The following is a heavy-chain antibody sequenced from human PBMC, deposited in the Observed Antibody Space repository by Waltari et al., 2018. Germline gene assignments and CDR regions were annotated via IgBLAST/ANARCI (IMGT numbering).Heavy chain of an antibody. CDR1: GGTFSSYA. CDR3: AREADCSSTSCHVGWFDP. CDR2: IILIFGKA. J-gene: IGHJ5*02. Sequence: QVQLVQSGAEVKKPGSSVKVSCKASGGTFSSYAISWVRQAPGQGLEWMGGMGGIILIFGKANDAQKFQGRVTITEDESTSTAYMELSSLRSEDTAVYYCAREADCSSTSCHVGWFDPWGQGTLVIVSS. V-gene: IGHV1-69*01. D-gene: IGHD2-2*01.